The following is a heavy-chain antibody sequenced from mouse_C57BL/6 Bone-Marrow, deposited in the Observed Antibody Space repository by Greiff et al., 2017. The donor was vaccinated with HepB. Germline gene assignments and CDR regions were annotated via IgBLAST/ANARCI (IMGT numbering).Heavy chain of an antibody. J-gene: IGHJ4*01. CDR3: ARHSNLAYYYAMDY. CDR1: GYSFTDYN. Sequence: VQLQQSGPELVKPGASVKISCKASGYSFTDYNMNWVKQSNGKSLEWIGVINPNYGTTSYNQKFKGKATLTVDQSSSTAYMQLNRLTSEDSAVYYCARHSNLAYYYAMDYWGQGTSVTVSS. CDR2: INPNYGTT. D-gene: IGHD2-5*01. V-gene: IGHV1-39*01.